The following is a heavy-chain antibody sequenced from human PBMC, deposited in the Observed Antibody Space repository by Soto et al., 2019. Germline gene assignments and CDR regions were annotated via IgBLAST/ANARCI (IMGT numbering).Heavy chain of an antibody. CDR1: GGSISSGGYY. J-gene: IGHJ6*02. CDR3: ARNSMKAYYYYGMDV. Sequence: TLSLTCTVSGGSISSGGYYWSWIRQHPGKGLEWIGYIYYSGSTYYNPSLKSRVTISVDTSKNQFSLKLSSVTAADTAVYYCARNSMKAYYYYGMDVWGQGTTVTVSS. V-gene: IGHV4-31*03. CDR2: IYYSGST. D-gene: IGHD3-22*01.